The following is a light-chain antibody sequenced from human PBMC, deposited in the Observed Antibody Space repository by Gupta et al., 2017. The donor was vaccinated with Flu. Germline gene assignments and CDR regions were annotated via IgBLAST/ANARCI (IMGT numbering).Light chain of an antibody. Sequence: ITISCTGTSSDVGHYNYVSWYQEHPGKAHKLMIYEVTKRPSGVSNRFSGSKSGNTASLTISGLQAEDEADYYCSSYTSISTLVFGGGTKLTVL. CDR3: SSYTSISTLV. CDR1: SSDVGHYNY. V-gene: IGLV2-14*01. J-gene: IGLJ3*02. CDR2: EVT.